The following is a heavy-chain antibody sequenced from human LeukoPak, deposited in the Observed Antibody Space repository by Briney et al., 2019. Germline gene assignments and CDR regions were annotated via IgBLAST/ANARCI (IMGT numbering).Heavy chain of an antibody. CDR1: GFTFSSAS. Sequence: GGALRLSCAASGFTFSSASMNTVRQAPGKGRERVSSISSSSNYIFNTDSEKARYTISRDYAKNAMNLQMNCLRAEDTAVYYCAIDIGRNGNNGLLIGVAPCYCGQQTLATV. J-gene: IGHJ4*01. CDR2: ISSSSNYI. CDR3: AIDIGRNGNNGLLIGVAPCY. D-gene: IGHD1/OR15-1a*01. V-gene: IGHV3-21*01.